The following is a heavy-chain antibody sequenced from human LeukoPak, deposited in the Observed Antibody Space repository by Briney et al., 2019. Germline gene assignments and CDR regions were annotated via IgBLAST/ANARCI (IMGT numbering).Heavy chain of an antibody. D-gene: IGHD6-19*01. J-gene: IGHJ4*02. Sequence: PSETLSLTCTVSGGSIINVYWSWIRQPPGKGLEWIGYIYYSGSTNYNPSLKSRVTISVDTSKNQFSLKLSSVTAADTAVYYCARARTGYSSGWSPAFDYWGQGTLVTVSS. V-gene: IGHV4-59*01. CDR2: IYYSGST. CDR1: GGSIINVY. CDR3: ARARTGYSSGWSPAFDY.